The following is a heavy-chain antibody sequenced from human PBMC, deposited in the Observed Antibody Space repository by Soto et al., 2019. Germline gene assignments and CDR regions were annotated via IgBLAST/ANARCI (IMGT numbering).Heavy chain of an antibody. Sequence: PGESLKISCKGSGYSFTSYWISWVRQMPGKGLEWMGRIDPSDSYTNYSPSFQGHVTISADKSISTAYLQWSSLKASDTAMYCCARKGAATPPPSYYYYYGMDVWGQGTTVTVS. J-gene: IGHJ6*02. CDR1: GYSFTSYW. D-gene: IGHD2-15*01. V-gene: IGHV5-10-1*01. CDR2: IDPSDSYT. CDR3: ARKGAATPPPSYYYYYGMDV.